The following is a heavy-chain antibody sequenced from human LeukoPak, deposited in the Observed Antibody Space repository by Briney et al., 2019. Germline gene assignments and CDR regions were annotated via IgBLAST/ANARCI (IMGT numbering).Heavy chain of an antibody. Sequence: ASVTASCKASGHTFSNNGINWVRQAPGQGLEWMGWMNPTSGNTGYAQSFQDRITIAKNMSINTTYMELRSLASEDTAMYYGVSSGDYEDYWGRGTLVTVSS. CDR3: VSSGDYEDY. V-gene: IGHV1-8*03. CDR1: GHTFSNNG. J-gene: IGHJ4*02. CDR2: MNPTSGNT. D-gene: IGHD4-17*01.